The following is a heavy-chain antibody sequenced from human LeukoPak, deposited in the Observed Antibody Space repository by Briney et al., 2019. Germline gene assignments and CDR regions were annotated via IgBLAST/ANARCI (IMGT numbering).Heavy chain of an antibody. CDR3: ARARARTIFGVVIPFDY. D-gene: IGHD3-3*01. J-gene: IGHJ4*02. CDR2: INHSGST. V-gene: IGHV4-34*01. Sequence: PSETLSLTCAVYGGSFSGYYWSWLRQPPGKGLEWIGEINHSGSTNYNPSLKSRVTISVDTSKNQFSLKLSSVTAADTAVYYCARARARTIFGVVIPFDYWGQGTLVTVSS. CDR1: GGSFSGYY.